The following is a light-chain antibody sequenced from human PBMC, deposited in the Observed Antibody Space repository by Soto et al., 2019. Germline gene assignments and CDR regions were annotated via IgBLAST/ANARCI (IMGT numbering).Light chain of an antibody. CDR1: SSDVGGYNY. CDR2: EVS. J-gene: IGLJ2*01. V-gene: IGLV2-8*01. Sequence: QSALTQPPSASGSPGQSVTFSCTGTSSDVGGYNYVSWYQQHPGKAPKLMIYEVSKRPSGVPDRFSGSKSGNTASLTVSGLQAEDEADYYCSSYAGSNRMVFGGGTQLTVL. CDR3: SSYAGSNRMV.